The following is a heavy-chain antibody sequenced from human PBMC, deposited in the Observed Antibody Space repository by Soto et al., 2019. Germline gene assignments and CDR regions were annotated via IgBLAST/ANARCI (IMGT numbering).Heavy chain of an antibody. J-gene: IGHJ5*02. D-gene: IGHD6-13*01. CDR2: IYHSGST. Sequence: SETLSLTCTVSGDSVSSGSYYWSWIRQPPGKRLERIGYIYHSGSTNYNPSLKSRVIILVDTSKNQFSLKLSSVTAADTAVYYCARDIASGKGFDPWGQGALVTVSS. V-gene: IGHV4-61*01. CDR3: ARDIASGKGFDP. CDR1: GDSVSSGSYY.